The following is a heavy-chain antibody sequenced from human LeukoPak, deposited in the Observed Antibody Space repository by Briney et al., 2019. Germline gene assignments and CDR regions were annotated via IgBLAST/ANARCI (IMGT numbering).Heavy chain of an antibody. V-gene: IGHV3-23*01. CDR3: AKDQEVTMIVVAFDAFDI. Sequence: GGSLRLSCAASGFTFSTYAMSWVRQAPGKGLEWVAAISGGIMINTYYTDSVKGRFTISRDNSKNTLYLQMNSLRAEDTAVYYCAKDQEVTMIVVAFDAFDIWGQGTMVTVSS. D-gene: IGHD3-22*01. CDR2: ISGGIMINT. CDR1: GFTFSTYA. J-gene: IGHJ3*02.